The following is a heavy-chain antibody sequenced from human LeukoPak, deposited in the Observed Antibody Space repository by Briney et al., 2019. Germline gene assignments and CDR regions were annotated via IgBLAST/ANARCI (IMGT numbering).Heavy chain of an antibody. V-gene: IGHV3-23*01. Sequence: GGSLRLSCAASGFTFSSYGMSWVRQAPGKGLEWVSAISGSTGRTYYADSVKGRFTISRDNSKNTLYLQMSNLRAEDTAVYYCAPRVVGSAPFDYWGQGTLVTVSS. CDR2: ISGSTGRT. CDR1: GFTFSSYG. J-gene: IGHJ4*02. D-gene: IGHD2-15*01. CDR3: APRVVGSAPFDY.